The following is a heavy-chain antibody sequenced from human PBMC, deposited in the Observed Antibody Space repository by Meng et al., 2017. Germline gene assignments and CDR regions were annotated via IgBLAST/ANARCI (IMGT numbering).Heavy chain of an antibody. V-gene: IGHV3-33*01. CDR1: GFTFSSYG. CDR3: ARVVYSSGWSFDY. CDR2: IWYDGSNK. J-gene: IGHJ4*02. D-gene: IGHD6-19*01. Sequence: QVAWGGSGGGVVPPGRSLRLSCAASGFTFSSYGMHWVRQAPGKGLEWVAVIWYDGSNKYYADSVKGRFTISRDNSKNTLYLQMNSLRAEDTAVYYCARVVYSSGWSFDYWGQGTLVTVSS.